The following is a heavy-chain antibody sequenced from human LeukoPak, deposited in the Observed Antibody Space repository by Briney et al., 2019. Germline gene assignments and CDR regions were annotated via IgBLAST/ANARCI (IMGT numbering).Heavy chain of an antibody. CDR2: ISAYNGNT. Sequence: ASVKVSCKASGYTFTSYGISWVRQAPGQGLEWMGWISAYNGNTNYAQKLQGRVTMTTDTSTSTAYMELRSLRSDDTAVYYCARDGWMGGSGSCLGVSDYWGQGTLVTVSS. V-gene: IGHV1-18*04. CDR3: ARDGWMGGSGSCLGVSDY. D-gene: IGHD3-10*01. J-gene: IGHJ4*02. CDR1: GYTFTSYG.